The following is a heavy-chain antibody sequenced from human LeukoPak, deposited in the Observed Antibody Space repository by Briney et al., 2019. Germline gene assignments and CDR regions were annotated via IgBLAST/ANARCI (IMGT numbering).Heavy chain of an antibody. Sequence: PSETLSLTCTVSGGSISSSSYYWGWIRQPPGKGLEWIGSIYYSGSTYYNPSLKSRVTISVDTSKNQFSLKLNSVTAADTAVYYCARDQDGRSDAFDIWGQGTMVTVSS. CDR2: IYYSGST. J-gene: IGHJ3*02. V-gene: IGHV4-39*07. CDR1: GGSISSSSYY. CDR3: ARDQDGRSDAFDI. D-gene: IGHD5-24*01.